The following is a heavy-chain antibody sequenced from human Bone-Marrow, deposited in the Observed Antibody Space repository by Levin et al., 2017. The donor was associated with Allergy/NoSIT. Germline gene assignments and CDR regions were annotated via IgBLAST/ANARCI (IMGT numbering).Heavy chain of an antibody. J-gene: IGHJ3*01. V-gene: IGHV4-59*01. CDR1: GASISSYY. CDR3: ARGGNIYGADAFDV. D-gene: IGHD5-18*01. Sequence: TSETLSLTCTVSGASISSYYWTWIRQPPGKGLELIGYISHNEHISYNPSLKSRVTISVDTSKNQFSFNLNSVTAADTAVYYCARGGNIYGADAFDVWGHGTLVTVSS. CDR2: ISHNEHI.